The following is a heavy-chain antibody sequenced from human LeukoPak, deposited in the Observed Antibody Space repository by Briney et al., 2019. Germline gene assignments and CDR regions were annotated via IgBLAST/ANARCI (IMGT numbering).Heavy chain of an antibody. Sequence: PSETLSLTCTVSDRSVSRYYWNWIRQPAGKGLEWIGRIYTSGSTNYNPSLKSRVSMSVDTSKNQFSLKLSSVTAADTAVYFCARASTTFDDWGQGTLVTVSS. V-gene: IGHV4-4*07. J-gene: IGHJ4*02. D-gene: IGHD1-14*01. CDR3: ARASTTFDD. CDR1: DRSVSRYY. CDR2: IYTSGST.